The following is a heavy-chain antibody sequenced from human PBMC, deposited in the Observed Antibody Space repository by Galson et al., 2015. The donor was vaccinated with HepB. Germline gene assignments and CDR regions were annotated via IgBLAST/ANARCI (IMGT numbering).Heavy chain of an antibody. J-gene: IGHJ3*02. CDR1: GYTFTSYY. V-gene: IGHV1-46*04. CDR3: ARGRGGAVAYRDAFDI. Sequence: SVKVSCKASGYTFTSYYMHWVRQAPGQGLEWMGIINPSGGSTSYAQKLQGRVTMTRDTSTSTVYMELSSLRSEDTAVYYCARGRGGAVAYRDAFDIWGQGTMVTVSS. D-gene: IGHD6-19*01. CDR2: INPSGGST.